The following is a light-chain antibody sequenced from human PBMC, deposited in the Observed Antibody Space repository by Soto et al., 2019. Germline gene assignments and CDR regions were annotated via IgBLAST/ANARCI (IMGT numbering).Light chain of an antibody. CDR2: SDN. CDR3: AAWDASLNGL. CDR1: SSNIGSNT. Sequence: QAVLTQPPSASGTPGQRVTISCSGSSSNIGSNTVNWYQQLPGTAPKLLIYSDNQRPSGVPDRFSGSKSGTSASLAISGLQSEDEADYYCAAWDASLNGLFGTGAKVTVL. V-gene: IGLV1-44*01. J-gene: IGLJ1*01.